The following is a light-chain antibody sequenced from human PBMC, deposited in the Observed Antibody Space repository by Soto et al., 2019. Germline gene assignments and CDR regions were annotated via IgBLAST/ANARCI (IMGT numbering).Light chain of an antibody. Sequence: QSALTQPASVSGSPGQSITISCTGTSSDVGGYNYVSWYQQHPGKAPKLLIYEVSNRPSGVSNRFSGSKSGNTASLTISSLQAEDEADYYCSSYTSFTTLVFGGGTKLTVL. CDR2: EVS. CDR3: SSYTSFTTLV. CDR1: SSDVGGYNY. J-gene: IGLJ2*01. V-gene: IGLV2-14*01.